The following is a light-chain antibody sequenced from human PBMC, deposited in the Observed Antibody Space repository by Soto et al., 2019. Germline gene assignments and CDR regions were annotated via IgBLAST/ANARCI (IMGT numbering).Light chain of an antibody. Sequence: EIVLTQSPGTLSLSPGERATLSCRASQTVSTNFLAWYQQKPGQAPRLLIHDASGRASGIPDRFSGSGSGTDFTLTISRLEAADFAVYYCQLYGNSPRYTFGQGTKLEIK. CDR1: QTVSTNF. CDR3: QLYGNSPRYT. V-gene: IGKV3-20*01. J-gene: IGKJ2*01. CDR2: DAS.